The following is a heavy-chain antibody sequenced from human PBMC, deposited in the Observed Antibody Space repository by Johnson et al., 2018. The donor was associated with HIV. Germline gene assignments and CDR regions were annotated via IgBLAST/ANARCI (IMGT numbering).Heavy chain of an antibody. CDR2: RRYDGSNK. Sequence: QVQLVESWGGVVQPGGSLRLSCAASGFTFSSYGMHWVRQAPGKGLEWVAFRRYDGSNKYYADSVKGRFTISRDNSKNTLSLQMNSLRVEDTAVYYCAREARIVVVEPSDAFDIWGQGTMVTVSS. J-gene: IGHJ3*02. D-gene: IGHD3-22*01. CDR1: GFTFSSYG. CDR3: AREARIVVVEPSDAFDI. V-gene: IGHV3-30*02.